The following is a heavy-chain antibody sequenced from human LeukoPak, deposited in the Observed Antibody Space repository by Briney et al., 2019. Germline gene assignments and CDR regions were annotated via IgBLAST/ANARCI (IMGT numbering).Heavy chain of an antibody. CDR1: GFTFSSYA. Sequence: GGSLRLSCAASGFTFSSYAMSWVRQAPGQGLEWVSAISGSSGSTYYADSVKGRFTISRDNSKNTLYLQMNSLRAEDTAVYYCAKAEGFLEWFPSWGQGTQVTVSS. J-gene: IGHJ5*02. CDR2: ISGSSGST. D-gene: IGHD3-3*01. CDR3: AKAEGFLEWFPS. V-gene: IGHV3-23*01.